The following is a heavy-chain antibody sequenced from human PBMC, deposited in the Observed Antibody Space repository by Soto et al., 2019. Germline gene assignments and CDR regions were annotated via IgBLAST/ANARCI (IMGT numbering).Heavy chain of an antibody. CDR3: ARSYGSGAYGMDV. Sequence: ASVKVSCKASGYTFTGYYMHWVRQAPGQGLEWMGWINPNSGGTNYAQKFQGWVTMTRDTSISTAYTELSRLRSDDTAVYYCARSYGSGAYGMDVWGQGTTVTVS. J-gene: IGHJ6*02. CDR2: INPNSGGT. V-gene: IGHV1-2*04. CDR1: GYTFTGYY. D-gene: IGHD3-10*01.